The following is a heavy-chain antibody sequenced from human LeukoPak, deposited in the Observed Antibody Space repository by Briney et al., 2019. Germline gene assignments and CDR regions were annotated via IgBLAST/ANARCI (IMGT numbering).Heavy chain of an antibody. CDR3: AKDRYSYAFEYSDS. Sequence: GGSLRLSCAPSGFTFSRHGMHWVRQAPGKGLDWVAVISNDGSEKYYADSVKGRFTISRDNSKNTLSLQVSSLRTEDTAVYYCAKDRYSYAFEYSDSWGQGTLVTVSS. CDR2: ISNDGSEK. J-gene: IGHJ4*02. V-gene: IGHV3-30*18. CDR1: GFTFSRHG. D-gene: IGHD5-18*01.